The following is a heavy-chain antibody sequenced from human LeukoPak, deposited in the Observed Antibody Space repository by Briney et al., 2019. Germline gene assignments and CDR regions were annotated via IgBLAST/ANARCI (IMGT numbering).Heavy chain of an antibody. CDR3: ARAQLGTPTDC. Sequence: PGGSLRLSCAASGFTLTTYAMYWVRQAPGKGLVWVSRLTADGSSTIYADSVMGRFTVSRDIAKNTLYLEINSLRAEDTAVYYCARAQLGTPTDCWGQGTLVTVSS. V-gene: IGHV3-74*01. CDR1: GFTLTTYA. D-gene: IGHD1-26*01. CDR2: LTADGSST. J-gene: IGHJ4*02.